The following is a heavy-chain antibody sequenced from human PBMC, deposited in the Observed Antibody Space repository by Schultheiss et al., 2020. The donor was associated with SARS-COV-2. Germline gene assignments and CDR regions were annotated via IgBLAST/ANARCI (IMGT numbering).Heavy chain of an antibody. V-gene: IGHV3-30*04. CDR1: GFTFSSYA. J-gene: IGHJ4*02. CDR2: ISYDGSNK. Sequence: GESLKISCAASGFTFSSYAMHWVRQAPGKGLEWVAVISYDGSNKYYADSVKGRFTISRDNSKNTLYLQMNSLRSEDTAVYYCARGEANYYDSSGYPSYFDYWGQGTLVTVSS. CDR3: ARGEANYYDSSGYPSYFDY. D-gene: IGHD3-22*01.